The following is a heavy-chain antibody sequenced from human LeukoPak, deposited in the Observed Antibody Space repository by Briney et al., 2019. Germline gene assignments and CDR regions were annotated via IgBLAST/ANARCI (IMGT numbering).Heavy chain of an antibody. CDR1: GGSFSGYY. J-gene: IGHJ3*02. CDR2: INHSGST. Sequence: SETLSLTCAVYGGSFSGYYWSWIRQPPGKGLEWIGEINHSGSTNYNPSLKSRVTISVDTSKNQFSLKLSSVTAADTAVYYCARGLRGGAAFDIWGQGTMVTVSS. CDR3: ARGLRGGAAFDI. D-gene: IGHD2-15*01. V-gene: IGHV4-34*01.